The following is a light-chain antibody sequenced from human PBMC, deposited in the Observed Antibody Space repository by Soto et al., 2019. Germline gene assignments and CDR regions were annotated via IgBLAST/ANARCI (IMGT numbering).Light chain of an antibody. CDR1: SSDVGGYNY. CDR3: SSYAGGNIFYV. J-gene: IGLJ1*01. Sequence: QSVLTQPPSASGSPGQSVTISCTGTSSDVGGYNYVSWYQQHPGKAPKLMIYEVSKRPSGVPDRFSGSKSGNAASLTVSGLQAEDEADYYCSSYAGGNIFYVFGTGTKVTVL. V-gene: IGLV2-8*01. CDR2: EVS.